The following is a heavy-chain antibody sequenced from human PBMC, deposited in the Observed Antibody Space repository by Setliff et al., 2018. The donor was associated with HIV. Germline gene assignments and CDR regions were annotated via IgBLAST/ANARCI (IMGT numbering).Heavy chain of an antibody. V-gene: IGHV1-46*01. J-gene: IGHJ4*02. Sequence: ASLKVSCKASGYSFTSYIIHWVRQAPGQGLEWVGRVYPGDASIHYAQKFLGRVTVTRDTSTSTVYTDLSSLRFEDTAVYYCAREFPGGTYGFDYWGQGTLVTVSS. CDR3: AREFPGGTYGFDY. D-gene: IGHD1-26*01. CDR2: VYPGDASI. CDR1: GYSFTSYI.